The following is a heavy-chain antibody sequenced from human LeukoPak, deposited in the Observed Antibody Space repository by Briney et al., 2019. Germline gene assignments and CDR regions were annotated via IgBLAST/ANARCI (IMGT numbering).Heavy chain of an antibody. V-gene: IGHV3-23*01. CDR3: AKDVTWVQLCLDY. D-gene: IGHD5-18*01. CDR2: MSGCGGST. CDR1: GFTFSSYA. Sequence: GGSLRLSCAASGFTFSSYAMSWVRQAPGKGLQWVSGMSGCGGSTYYADAVEGRFTVSRNNSKNTLYLQMNSLRAEDRAVYYCAKDVTWVQLCLDYWGQGTLVTVSS. J-gene: IGHJ4*02.